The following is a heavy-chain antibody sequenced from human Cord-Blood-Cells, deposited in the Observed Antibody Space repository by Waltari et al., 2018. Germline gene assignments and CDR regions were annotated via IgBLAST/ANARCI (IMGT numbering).Heavy chain of an antibody. J-gene: IGHJ1*01. CDR1: GYTRTDLY. V-gene: IGHV1-24*01. Sequence: QVHLVQSGDEVKQPGASVKVSCQVSGYTRTDLYIPWARQAPGKGLEWMGGFDPEDGETIYAQKFQGRVTMTEDTSTDTAYMELISLRSDDPSVYYCAICPEVLLLLYFQHWGQGTLVTVSS. CDR3: AICPEVLLLLYFQH. CDR2: FDPEDGET. D-gene: IGHD3-22*01.